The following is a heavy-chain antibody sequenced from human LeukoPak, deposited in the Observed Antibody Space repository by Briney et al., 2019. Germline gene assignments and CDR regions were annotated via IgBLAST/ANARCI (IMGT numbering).Heavy chain of an antibody. D-gene: IGHD3-22*01. Sequence: PGGSLRLSCAASGFTFSDHYMDWVRQAPGKGLEWVGRTRNKANSYTTEYAASVKGRFTISRDDSKNSLYLQMNSLKTEDTAVYYCARERCYDSSGYYPYYFDYWGQGTLVTVSS. CDR2: TRNKANSYTT. J-gene: IGHJ4*02. CDR3: ARERCYDSSGYYPYYFDY. V-gene: IGHV3-72*01. CDR1: GFTFSDHY.